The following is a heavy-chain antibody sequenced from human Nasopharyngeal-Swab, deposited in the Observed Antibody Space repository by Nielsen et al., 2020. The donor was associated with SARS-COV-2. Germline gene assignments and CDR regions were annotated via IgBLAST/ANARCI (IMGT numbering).Heavy chain of an antibody. V-gene: IGHV3-33*01. CDR2: IWYDGSNK. CDR3: ARDRGGSWYDHYYYYGMDV. Sequence: GGSLRLSCAAPGFTFSSYGMHWVRQAPGKGLEWVAVIWYDGSNKYYADSVKGRFTISRDNSKNTLYLQMNSLRAEDTAVYYCARDRGGSWYDHYYYYGMDVWGQGTTVTVSS. D-gene: IGHD6-13*01. CDR1: GFTFSSYG. J-gene: IGHJ6*02.